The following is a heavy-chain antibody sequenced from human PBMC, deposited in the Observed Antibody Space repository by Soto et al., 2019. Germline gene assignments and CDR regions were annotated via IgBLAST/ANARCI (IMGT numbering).Heavy chain of an antibody. CDR3: ARGGVSTRTFDY. CDR2: IYPSDSDT. D-gene: IGHD3-3*01. J-gene: IGHJ4*02. CDR1: GYNFAGYW. V-gene: IGHV5-51*01. Sequence: GESLKISCKGSGYNFAGYWIAWVRQMPGKGLELMGIIYPSDSDTRYRPSFQGQVTISAGKSISSAYLQWSSLRASDTAMYYCARGGVSTRTFDYWGQGTPVTVSS.